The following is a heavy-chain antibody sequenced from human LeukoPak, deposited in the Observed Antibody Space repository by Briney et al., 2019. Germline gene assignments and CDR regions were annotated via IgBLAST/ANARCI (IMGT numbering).Heavy chain of an antibody. J-gene: IGHJ4*02. CDR3: AKDRYSGLNTIDY. CDR2: ISYDGTNK. V-gene: IGHV3-30-3*01. CDR1: GFTFSSYA. D-gene: IGHD6-13*01. Sequence: GGSLRLSCVASGFTFSSYAMHWVRQAPGKGLEWLAVISYDGTNKFYADSVKGRFTISRDNSKSTLYLQMNSLRAEDTAVYYCAKDRYSGLNTIDYWGQGTLVTVSS.